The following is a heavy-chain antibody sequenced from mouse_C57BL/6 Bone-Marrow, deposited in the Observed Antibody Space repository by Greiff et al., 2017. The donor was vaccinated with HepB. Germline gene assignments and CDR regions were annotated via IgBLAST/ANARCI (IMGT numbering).Heavy chain of an antibody. V-gene: IGHV10-1*01. CDR3: VRLTGLAY. J-gene: IGHJ3*01. D-gene: IGHD4-1*01. CDR2: IRSKSNNYAT. Sequence: EVQLQQSGGGLVQPKGSLKLSCAASGFSFNTYAMNWVRQAPGKGLEWVARIRSKSNNYATYYADSVKDRFTISRDDSESMLYLQMNNLKTEDTAMYYCVRLTGLAYWGQGTLVTVSA. CDR1: GFSFNTYA.